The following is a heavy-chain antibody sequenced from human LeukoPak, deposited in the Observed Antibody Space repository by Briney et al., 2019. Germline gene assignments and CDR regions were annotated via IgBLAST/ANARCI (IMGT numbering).Heavy chain of an antibody. CDR2: IYHSGST. CDR3: ARVVDCSGGSCPRGYFDY. CDR1: GGSISSGGYS. Sequence: SETLSLTCAVSGGSISSGGYSWSWIRQPPGKGLEWIGYIYHSGSTYYNPSLKSRVTISVDRSKNQFSLKLSSVTAADTAVYYCARVVDCSGGSCPRGYFDYWGQGTLVTASS. J-gene: IGHJ4*02. V-gene: IGHV4-30-2*01. D-gene: IGHD2-15*01.